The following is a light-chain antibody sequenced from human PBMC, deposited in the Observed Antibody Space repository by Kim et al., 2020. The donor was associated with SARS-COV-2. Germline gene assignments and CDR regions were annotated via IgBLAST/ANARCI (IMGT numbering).Light chain of an antibody. CDR2: RDS. V-gene: IGLV3-1*01. CDR3: QAWDGSNVV. CDR1: KLGGKD. Sequence: GSPGTTARIACAGNKLGGKDARWYQQKPGQAPVLVIYRDSKRPSGIPERFSGSNPGNTATLTISGTQAMEEADYYCQAWDGSNVVFGGGTQLTVL. J-gene: IGLJ2*01.